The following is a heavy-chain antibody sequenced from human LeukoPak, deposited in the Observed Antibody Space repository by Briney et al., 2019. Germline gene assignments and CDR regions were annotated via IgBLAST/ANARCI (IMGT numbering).Heavy chain of an antibody. CDR2: ISGGGGST. J-gene: IGHJ4*02. CDR3: AKDLGHCSRTSCYLDY. D-gene: IGHD2-2*01. V-gene: IGHV3-23*01. CDR1: GFSFSSYA. Sequence: SGGSLRLSCAASGFSFSSYAMSWVRQAPGKGLEWVSTISGGGGSTYYADSVKGRFTISSDNSKNTLYLQMNSLRAEDTAVYYCAKDLGHCSRTSCYLDYWGQGTLVTVSS.